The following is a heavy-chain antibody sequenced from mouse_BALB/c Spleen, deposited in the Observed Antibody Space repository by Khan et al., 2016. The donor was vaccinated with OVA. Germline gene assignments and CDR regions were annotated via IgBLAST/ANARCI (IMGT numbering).Heavy chain of an antibody. CDR2: IYPGSGST. V-gene: IGHV1-77*01. CDR1: GYTFSDYV. J-gene: IGHJ2*01. CDR3: ARSGYGSLVY. Sequence: VQLKESGPELVKPGASVKMSCKASGYTFSDYVINWVRQRTGEGLEWIGQIYPGSGSTYYNDKLKGKATLTADKSSNTAYMQLSSLTSEDSAVYFCARSGYGSLVYWGQGTTLTVSS. D-gene: IGHD1-1*01.